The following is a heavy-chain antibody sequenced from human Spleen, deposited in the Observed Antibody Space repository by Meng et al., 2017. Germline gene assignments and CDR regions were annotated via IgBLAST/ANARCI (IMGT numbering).Heavy chain of an antibody. CDR3: VPRTTYFDS. D-gene: IGHD4-11*01. Sequence: EVQLLESGGDLVQPGGSLRLSCAASGFTFSAYAMSWLRQTPGQGLEWVSTISSTGGATYYADSVKGRLTISRDNSKNTLYLQMNSLRAEDTAVYYCVPRTTYFDSWGQGTLVTVSS. CDR2: ISSTGGAT. J-gene: IGHJ4*02. V-gene: IGHV3-23*01. CDR1: GFTFSAYA.